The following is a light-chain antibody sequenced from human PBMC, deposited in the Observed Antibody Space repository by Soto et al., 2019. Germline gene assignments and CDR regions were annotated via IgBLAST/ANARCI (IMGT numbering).Light chain of an antibody. Sequence: AIQLTQSPSSLSASVGDSVTITCRASQGISSALAWYQQIPGRAPKLLIYDASSLEIGVPSRFSGSRSGTDFTLTVSTLQPEDFATYYCQQFDDYPFTFGPLTKVDLK. CDR1: QGISSA. J-gene: IGKJ3*01. CDR2: DAS. V-gene: IGKV1D-13*01. CDR3: QQFDDYPFT.